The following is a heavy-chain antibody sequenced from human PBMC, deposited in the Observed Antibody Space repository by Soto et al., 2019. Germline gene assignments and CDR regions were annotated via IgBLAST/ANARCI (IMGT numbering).Heavy chain of an antibody. Sequence: PSETLSLTCAVYGGSFSGYYWSWIRQTPGKGLEWIGEINHSGSTNYNPSLKSRVTISVDTSKNLFSLKLSSVAAADTAVYYCTRGYCTSNSCHYYYDYWGQGTPVTVS. CDR1: GGSFSGYY. CDR2: INHSGST. D-gene: IGHD2-2*01. V-gene: IGHV4-34*01. CDR3: TRGYCTSNSCHYYYDY. J-gene: IGHJ4*02.